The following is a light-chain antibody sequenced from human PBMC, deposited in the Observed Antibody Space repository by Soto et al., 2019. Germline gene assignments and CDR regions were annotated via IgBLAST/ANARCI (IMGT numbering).Light chain of an antibody. Sequence: DILLTPAPSTRSASVGDRVTISCRASQSIKKWLALYPHKAGKAPNLLISEVSTLHSGVPSRFRASGSGTEFTLTISSLRPDDFATYYCQHYNSYWTFGQGTKVDIK. CDR3: QHYNSYWT. J-gene: IGKJ1*01. CDR2: EVS. CDR1: QSIKKW. V-gene: IGKV1-5*03.